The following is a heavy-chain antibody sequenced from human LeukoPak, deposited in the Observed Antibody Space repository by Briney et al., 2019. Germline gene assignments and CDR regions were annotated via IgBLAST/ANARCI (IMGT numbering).Heavy chain of an antibody. CDR3: ARLSGPVDYVWGSGWFDP. J-gene: IGHJ5*02. Sequence: SETLSLTCTVSGGSISSYYWSWVRQPPGKGLEWIGYIYYSGSTNYNPSLKSRVTTSVDTSKNQFSLKLSSVTAADTAVYYCARLSGPVDYVWGSGWFDPWGQGTLVTVSS. CDR1: GGSISSYY. V-gene: IGHV4-59*08. CDR2: IYYSGST. D-gene: IGHD3-16*01.